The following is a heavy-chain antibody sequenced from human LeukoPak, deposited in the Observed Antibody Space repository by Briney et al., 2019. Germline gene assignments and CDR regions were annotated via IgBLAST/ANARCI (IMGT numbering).Heavy chain of an antibody. J-gene: IGHJ3*02. Sequence: VASVKVSCKASGYTFFSYGISWVRQAPGQGLGWMGWISAYNGNTNYAQKLQGRVTMTTDTSTSTAYMELRSLRSDDTAVYYCARDRPITMIVVVIHDAFDIWGQGTMVTVSS. CDR3: ARDRPITMIVVVIHDAFDI. V-gene: IGHV1-18*01. D-gene: IGHD3-22*01. CDR2: ISAYNGNT. CDR1: GYTFFSYG.